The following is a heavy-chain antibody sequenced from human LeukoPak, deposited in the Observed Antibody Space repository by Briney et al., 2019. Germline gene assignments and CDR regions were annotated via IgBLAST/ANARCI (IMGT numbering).Heavy chain of an antibody. CDR3: ARDPQVYGDFDNWFDP. CDR2: ISAYNGNT. J-gene: IGHJ5*02. CDR1: GYTFSSYG. D-gene: IGHD4-17*01. V-gene: IGHV1-18*01. Sequence: ASVKVSCKASGYTFSSYGISWVRQAPGQGLEWMGWISAYNGNTNYAQKLQSRGTMTTATSTSTAYMELRSLRSDDTAVYYCARDPQVYGDFDNWFDPWGQGTLVTVSS.